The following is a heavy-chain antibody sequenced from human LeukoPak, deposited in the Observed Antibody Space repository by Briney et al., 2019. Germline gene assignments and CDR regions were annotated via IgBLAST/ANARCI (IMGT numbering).Heavy chain of an antibody. CDR2: IFHSGST. V-gene: IGHV4-38-2*02. CDR1: GYSISSGYY. Sequence: SETLSLTCTVSGYSISSGYYWGWIRQPPGKGLEWIGTIFHSGSTYYNPSLKSRVAISVDTSKNQFSLRLSSVTAADTAVYYCARGFRGASFDYWGQGTLVTVSS. D-gene: IGHD1-26*01. CDR3: ARGFRGASFDY. J-gene: IGHJ4*02.